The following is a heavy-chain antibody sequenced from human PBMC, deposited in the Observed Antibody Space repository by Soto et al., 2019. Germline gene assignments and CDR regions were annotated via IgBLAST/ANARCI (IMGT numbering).Heavy chain of an antibody. Sequence: SETLSLTCTVSGGSISLNYWTWIRQPPGKGLEWIGSVYNSGSTNYNPSLKSRVTIALDTSKSLVSLRLNSVTAADTAVYYCARLVGVAISPWGQGTLVTVSS. J-gene: IGHJ4*02. CDR3: ARLVGVAISP. CDR2: VYNSGST. D-gene: IGHD2-21*01. CDR1: GGSISLNY. V-gene: IGHV4-59*12.